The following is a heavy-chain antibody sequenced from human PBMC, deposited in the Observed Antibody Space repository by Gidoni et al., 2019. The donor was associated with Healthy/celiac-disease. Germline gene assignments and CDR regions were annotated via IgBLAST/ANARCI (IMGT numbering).Heavy chain of an antibody. V-gene: IGHV3-64*01. CDR3: ARDSGAIWKEAFDI. Sequence: EVQLVESGGGLVPPGGSLRLSCAASGFTFSSYAMHSVRQAPGKGLEYVSAISSNRGSTYYANSVKGRFTISRDNSKNTLYLQRGSLRAEDMAVYYCARDSGAIWKEAFDIWGQGTMVTVSS. CDR2: ISSNRGST. D-gene: IGHD1-1*01. J-gene: IGHJ3*02. CDR1: GFTFSSYA.